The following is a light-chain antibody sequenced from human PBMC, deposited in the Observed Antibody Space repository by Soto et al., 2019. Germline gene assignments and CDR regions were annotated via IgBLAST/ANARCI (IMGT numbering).Light chain of an antibody. Sequence: QSALTQPASVSGSPGQSITISCTGASSDVGDYNYVSWYQHHPGKAPKLLIYEVFNRPSGVSSRFSGSKSGSTASLTISGLQAEDEADYYCSSYTTTNTLYVFGTGTKLTVL. J-gene: IGLJ1*01. CDR3: SSYTTTNTLYV. CDR1: SSDVGDYNY. V-gene: IGLV2-14*01. CDR2: EVF.